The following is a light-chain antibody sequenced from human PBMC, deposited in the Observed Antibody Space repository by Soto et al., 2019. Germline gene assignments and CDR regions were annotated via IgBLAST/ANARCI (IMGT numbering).Light chain of an antibody. CDR2: GAS. J-gene: IGKJ1*01. V-gene: IGKV3-15*01. Sequence: EIVMTQSPATLSVSPGERATLSCRASQSVSSNLAWFQQKPGQAPRLLIYGASTRDTGISARFSGSGSGTEFTLTISRLEPEDFALYYCQQYDNSLWTFGQGTKVDI. CDR1: QSVSSN. CDR3: QQYDNSLWT.